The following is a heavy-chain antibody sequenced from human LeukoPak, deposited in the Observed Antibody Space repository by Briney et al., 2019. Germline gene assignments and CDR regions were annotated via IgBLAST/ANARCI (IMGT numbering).Heavy chain of an antibody. J-gene: IGHJ4*02. Sequence: SGTLSLTCTVSGGSIITTNYYWGWIRQPPGKGLEWIGSIYYSGNTYYKPSLKSRVTISVDTSKNQFSLKLTSVTAADTAVYFCARARLWFGGGYYFEYWGQGSLVTVSS. CDR3: ARARLWFGGGYYFEY. V-gene: IGHV4-39*07. CDR1: GGSIITTNYY. D-gene: IGHD3-10*01. CDR2: IYYSGNT.